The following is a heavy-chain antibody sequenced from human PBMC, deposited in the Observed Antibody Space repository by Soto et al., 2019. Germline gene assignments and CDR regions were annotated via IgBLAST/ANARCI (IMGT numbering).Heavy chain of an antibody. J-gene: IGHJ4*02. CDR1: GFTFSSYA. D-gene: IGHD5-18*01. V-gene: IGHV3-23*01. Sequence: WGSLRLSCAASGFTFSSYAMSWVRQAPGKGLEWVSAISGSGGSTYYADSVKGRLTISRDNSKNTLYLQMNSLRAEDTAVYYCAKTAGPWVKLWIDYWGKGTLVTVSS. CDR2: ISGSGGST. CDR3: AKTAGPWVKLWIDY.